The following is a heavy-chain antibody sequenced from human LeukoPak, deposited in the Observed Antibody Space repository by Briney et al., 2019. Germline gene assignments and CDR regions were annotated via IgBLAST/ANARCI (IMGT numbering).Heavy chain of an antibody. D-gene: IGHD5-12*01. CDR2: ITSSGADI. V-gene: IGHV3-11*01. CDR1: GFTFSDYY. Sequence: PGGSLRLSCAASGFTFSDYYMSWIRQAPGKGLEWVAYITSSGADIYYADSVKGRFTISRDNAKNALFLRMNSQRVEDTATYYCASDIVATSGDFWGQGTLVSVSS. J-gene: IGHJ4*02. CDR3: ASDIVATSGDF.